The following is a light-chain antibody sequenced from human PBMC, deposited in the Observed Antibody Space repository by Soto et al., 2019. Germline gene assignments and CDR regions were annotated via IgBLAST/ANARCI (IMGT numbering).Light chain of an antibody. V-gene: IGKV1-5*03. J-gene: IGKJ1*01. CDR2: KAS. CDR3: QQYTSYSWT. CDR1: QSISSW. Sequence: DIQMTQSPSTLSASVGDRVTITCRASQSISSWLAWYQQKPGKAPKLLIYKASSLESGVPSRFSGSGSGTEFTLTISSLQPDDFATYYCQQYTSYSWTFGHGTKVAIK.